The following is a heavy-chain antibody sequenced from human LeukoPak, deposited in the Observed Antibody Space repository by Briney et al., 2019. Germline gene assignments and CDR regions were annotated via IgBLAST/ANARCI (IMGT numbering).Heavy chain of an antibody. Sequence: PGGSLRLSCAASGFTFSSYGMSWVRQAPGKGLEWVANIKQDGSEKYYVDSVKGRFTISRDNAKNSLYLQMNSLRAEDTAVYYCARGDYYDSSGYFDYWGQGTLVTVSS. CDR2: IKQDGSEK. V-gene: IGHV3-7*01. CDR1: GFTFSSYG. D-gene: IGHD3-22*01. CDR3: ARGDYYDSSGYFDY. J-gene: IGHJ4*02.